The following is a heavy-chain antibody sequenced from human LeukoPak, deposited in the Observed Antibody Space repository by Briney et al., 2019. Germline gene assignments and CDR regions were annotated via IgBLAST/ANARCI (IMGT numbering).Heavy chain of an antibody. J-gene: IGHJ6*02. CDR2: IKQDGSEK. Sequence: HPGGSLRLSCAASGFTFSSYWMSWVRQAPGKGLEWVANIKQDGSEKYYVDSVKGRFTISRDNAKNTLFLLMNSLRAEDTAVYHCTRAPRYSSSFRMDVWGQGTTVIVSS. CDR3: TRAPRYSSSFRMDV. CDR1: GFTFSSYW. D-gene: IGHD6-6*01. V-gene: IGHV3-7*01.